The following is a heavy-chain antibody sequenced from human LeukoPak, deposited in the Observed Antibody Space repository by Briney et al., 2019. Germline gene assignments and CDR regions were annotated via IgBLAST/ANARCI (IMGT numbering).Heavy chain of an antibody. J-gene: IGHJ5*02. CDR2: IIPIFGTA. V-gene: IGHV1-69*05. D-gene: IGHD3-22*01. Sequence: SVKVSCKASGGTFSSYAISWVRQAPGQGLECMGGIIPIFGTANYAQKFQGRVTITTDESTSTAYMELSSLRSEDTAVYYCARSGTIVVNTPNWFDPWGQGTLVTVSS. CDR3: ARSGTIVVNTPNWFDP. CDR1: GGTFSSYA.